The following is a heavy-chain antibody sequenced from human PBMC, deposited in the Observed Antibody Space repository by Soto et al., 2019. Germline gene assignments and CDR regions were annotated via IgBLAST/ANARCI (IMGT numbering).Heavy chain of an antibody. CDR3: AKDRGHSNPTAY. CDR1: GFTFSSYG. D-gene: IGHD6-13*01. Sequence: QVQLVESGGGVVQPGRSLRLSCAASGFTFSSYGMHWVRQAPGKGLEWVAVISYDGSNKYYADSVKGRFTISRDNSKNTLYLQMTSLRAEATAVYYCAKDRGHSNPTAYWGQGTLVTVSS. V-gene: IGHV3-30*18. CDR2: ISYDGSNK. J-gene: IGHJ4*02.